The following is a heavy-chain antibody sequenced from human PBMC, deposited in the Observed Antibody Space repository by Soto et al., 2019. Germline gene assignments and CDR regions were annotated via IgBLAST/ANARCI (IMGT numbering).Heavy chain of an antibody. CDR2: ISYDGSNK. J-gene: IGHJ6*02. CDR1: GFTFSSYA. D-gene: IGHD3-3*01. V-gene: IGHV3-30-3*01. Sequence: QPGGSLRLSCAASGFTFSSYAMHWVRQAPGKGLEWVAVISYDGSNKYYADSVKGRFTISRDNSKNTLYLQMNSLRAEDTAVYYCARSFWSGLHKGANYYYGMDVWGQGTTVTVSS. CDR3: ARSFWSGLHKGANYYYGMDV.